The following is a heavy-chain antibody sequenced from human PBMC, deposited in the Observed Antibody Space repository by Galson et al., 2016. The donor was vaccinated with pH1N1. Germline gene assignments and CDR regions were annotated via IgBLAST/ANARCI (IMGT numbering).Heavy chain of an antibody. V-gene: IGHV3-7*01. Sequence: SLRLSCAASGFTFSSYWMNWVRQAPGKGLEWVANIKQDGSEKYYVDSVKGRFTISRDSAKNSLYLQMDSLRAEDTAIYYCARAIAQGDSYWGQGTLVTVSS. CDR2: IKQDGSEK. J-gene: IGHJ4*02. CDR3: ARAIAQGDSY. D-gene: IGHD2-21*01. CDR1: GFTFSSYW.